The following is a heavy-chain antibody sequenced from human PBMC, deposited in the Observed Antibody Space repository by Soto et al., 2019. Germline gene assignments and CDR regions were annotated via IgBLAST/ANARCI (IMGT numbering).Heavy chain of an antibody. Sequence: PSQTLSLTCVITGDSVSSNSAGWSWVRQSPSRGLEWLGRTYYRSKWYYEYAVSVRGRITINTDTSKNQYSLQLNSVTPEDTAVYFCARGEQYSGRIFDYWGQGTLVTVSS. CDR1: GDSVSSNSAG. D-gene: IGHD1-26*01. CDR2: TYYRSKWYY. J-gene: IGHJ4*01. CDR3: ARGEQYSGRIFDY. V-gene: IGHV6-1*01.